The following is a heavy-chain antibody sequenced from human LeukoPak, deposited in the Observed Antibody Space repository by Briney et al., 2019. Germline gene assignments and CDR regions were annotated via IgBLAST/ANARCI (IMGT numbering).Heavy chain of an antibody. D-gene: IGHD2-15*01. J-gene: IGHJ3*02. CDR1: GFTFSSYA. CDR3: ARERVVVFDAFDI. Sequence: GGSLRLSCAASGFTFSSYAMHWVRQAPGKGLEWVAVISYDGGNKYYADSVKGRFTISRDNSKNTLYLQMNSLRAEDTAVYYCARERVVVFDAFDIWGQGTMVTVSS. CDR2: ISYDGGNK. V-gene: IGHV3-30-3*01.